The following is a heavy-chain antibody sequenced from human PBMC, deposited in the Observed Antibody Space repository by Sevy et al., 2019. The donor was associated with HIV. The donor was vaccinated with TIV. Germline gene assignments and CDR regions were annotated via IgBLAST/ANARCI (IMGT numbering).Heavy chain of an antibody. CDR3: ARDLGYYGSGSEYYYYYGMDV. CDR1: GFTFSSYW. D-gene: IGHD3-10*01. Sequence: GGSLRLSCAASGFTFSSYWMSWVRQAPGKGLEWLANIKQDGSEKYYVDSVKGRFTISRDNAKNSLYLQMNSLRAEDTAVYYCARDLGYYGSGSEYYYYYGMDVWGQGTTVTVSS. CDR2: IKQDGSEK. J-gene: IGHJ6*02. V-gene: IGHV3-7*01.